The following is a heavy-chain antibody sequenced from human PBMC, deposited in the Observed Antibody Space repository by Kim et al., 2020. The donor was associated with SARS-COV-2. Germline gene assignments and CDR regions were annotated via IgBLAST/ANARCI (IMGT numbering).Heavy chain of an antibody. CDR2: ISSSGSTI. V-gene: IGHV3-48*03. Sequence: GGSLRLSCAASGFTFSSYEMNWVRQAPGKGLEWVSYISSSGSTIYYADSVKGRFTISRDNAKNSLYLQMNSLRAEDTAVYYCARVPQWLVRGFDIWGQGTMVTVSS. CDR3: ARVPQWLVRGFDI. D-gene: IGHD6-19*01. CDR1: GFTFSSYE. J-gene: IGHJ3*02.